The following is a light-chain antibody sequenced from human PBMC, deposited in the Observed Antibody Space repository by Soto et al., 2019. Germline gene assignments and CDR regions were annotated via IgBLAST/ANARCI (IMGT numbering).Light chain of an antibody. CDR1: SSNIGAGYG. Sequence: QSVLTQPPSVSGAPGQRVTISCTGSSSNIGAGYGVHWYQQLPGAVPKLIIYGSNHRPSGVPDRISGSKSGTSATLAITGLQAEDEADYYCPSYDNSLSGGVFGGGTKLTVL. CDR2: GSN. V-gene: IGLV1-40*01. J-gene: IGLJ3*02. CDR3: PSYDNSLSGGV.